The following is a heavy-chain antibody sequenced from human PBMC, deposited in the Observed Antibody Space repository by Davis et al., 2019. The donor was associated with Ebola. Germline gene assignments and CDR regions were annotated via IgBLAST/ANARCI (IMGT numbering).Heavy chain of an antibody. D-gene: IGHD2-21*01. J-gene: IGHJ4*02. CDR1: GFTFDDYA. Sequence: GGSLRLSCAASGFTFDDYAMHWVRQAPGKGLEWVSGITWNSGSIGYADSVKGRFTISRDNAKNTLYLQMNSLRAEDTAVYYCVSDWEYYFDYWGQGTLVTVSS. CDR2: ITWNSGSI. CDR3: VSDWEYYFDY. V-gene: IGHV3-9*01.